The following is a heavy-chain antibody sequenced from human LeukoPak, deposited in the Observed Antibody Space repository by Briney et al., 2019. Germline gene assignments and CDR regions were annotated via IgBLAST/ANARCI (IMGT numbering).Heavy chain of an antibody. D-gene: IGHD6-19*01. Sequence: GESLKISCKGSGYSFTSYWIGWVRQVPGKGLEWMGIIYPGDSDTRYSPSFQGQVTISADKSLSTAYLQWSSLEASDTAMYYCGRRQSSGWFDYWGQGTPVTVSS. CDR2: IYPGDSDT. CDR1: GYSFTSYW. V-gene: IGHV5-51*01. J-gene: IGHJ5*01. CDR3: GRRQSSGWFDY.